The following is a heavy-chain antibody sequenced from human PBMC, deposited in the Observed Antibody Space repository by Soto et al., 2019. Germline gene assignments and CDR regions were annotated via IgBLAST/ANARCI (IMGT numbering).Heavy chain of an antibody. CDR1: GFTFTNYW. J-gene: IGHJ4*02. CDR2: IKPAGSEK. D-gene: IGHD5-18*01. CDR3: VRSKGGYSYGTPFDY. Sequence: GGSLRLSCAASGFTFTNYWMSWVRQAPGKGLEWVASIKPAGSEKNYVDSVKGRFTISRDNAKNSLFLQMNSLRPEDTALYYCVRSKGGYSYGTPFDYWGQGTLVTVSS. V-gene: IGHV3-7*05.